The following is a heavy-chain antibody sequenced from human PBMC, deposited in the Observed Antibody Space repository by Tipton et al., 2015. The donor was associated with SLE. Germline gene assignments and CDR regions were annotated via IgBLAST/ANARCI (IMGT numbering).Heavy chain of an antibody. V-gene: IGHV4-39*07. CDR1: GGSISSSSYY. Sequence: TLSLTCTVSGGSISSSSYYWGWIRQPPGKGLEWIGNIYYTGNTFYSPSLKSRVTISVDGSKNQFSLKLDSVTAADTAVYYCAKAHSGGAIAFWGQGTLVTVSS. CDR3: AKAHSGGAIAF. J-gene: IGHJ4*02. D-gene: IGHD2-15*01. CDR2: IYYTGNT.